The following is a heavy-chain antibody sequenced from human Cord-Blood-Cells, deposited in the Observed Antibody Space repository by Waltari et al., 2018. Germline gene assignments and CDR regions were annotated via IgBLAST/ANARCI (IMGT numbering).Heavy chain of an antibody. CDR3: ARTRADRACDI. Sequence: QVQLQESGPGLVKPSETLSLTCTVSGGSVSSGSYYWSWIRQPPGKGLEWIGYIYYSGSSNYTTHLESRVTISVDTSKHQFALKLSSVTAADTTVYYCARTRADRACDIWGQGTMVTVSS. V-gene: IGHV4-61*01. J-gene: IGHJ3*02. CDR2: IYYSGSS. D-gene: IGHD1-26*01. CDR1: GGSVSSGSYY.